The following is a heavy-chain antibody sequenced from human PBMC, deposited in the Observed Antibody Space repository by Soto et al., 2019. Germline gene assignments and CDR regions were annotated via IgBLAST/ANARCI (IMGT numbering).Heavy chain of an antibody. CDR2: ISGSGGST. CDR3: AKTGLDYDILTGPLGYYYYYMDV. CDR1: GFTFSSYA. D-gene: IGHD3-9*01. J-gene: IGHJ6*03. V-gene: IGHV3-23*01. Sequence: GGSLRLSCAAPGFTFSSYAMSWVRQAPGKGLEWVSAISGSGGSTYYADSVKGRFTISRDNSKNTLYLQMNSLRAEDTAVYYCAKTGLDYDILTGPLGYYYYYMDVWGKGTTVTVSS.